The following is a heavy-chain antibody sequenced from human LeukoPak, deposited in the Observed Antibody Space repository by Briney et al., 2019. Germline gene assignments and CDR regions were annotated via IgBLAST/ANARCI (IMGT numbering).Heavy chain of an antibody. CDR2: IYTSGST. Sequence: SETLSLTCTVSGGSISSGSYYWSWIRQPAGKGLEWIGRIYTSGSTNYNPSLKSRVAISVDTSKNQFSLKLSSVTAADTAVYYYARGVYGVAFYYYYMDVWGKGTTVTVSS. CDR1: GGSISSGSYY. V-gene: IGHV4-61*02. CDR3: ARGVYGVAFYYYYMDV. J-gene: IGHJ6*03. D-gene: IGHD3-3*01.